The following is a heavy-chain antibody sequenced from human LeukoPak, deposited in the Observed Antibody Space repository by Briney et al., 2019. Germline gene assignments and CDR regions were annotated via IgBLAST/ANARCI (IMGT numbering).Heavy chain of an antibody. J-gene: IGHJ6*03. D-gene: IGHD3-10*01. V-gene: IGHV4-34*01. CDR1: GGSFSGYY. CDR3: ARDKIGKPERIEGLWFGDYYYYYMDV. CDR2: INHSGST. Sequence: PSETLSLTCAVYGGSFSGYYWSWIRQPPGKGLEWIGEINHSGSTNYNPSLKSRVTMSVDTSKNQFSLKLSSVTAADTAVYYCARDKIGKPERIEGLWFGDYYYYYMDVWGKGTTVTISS.